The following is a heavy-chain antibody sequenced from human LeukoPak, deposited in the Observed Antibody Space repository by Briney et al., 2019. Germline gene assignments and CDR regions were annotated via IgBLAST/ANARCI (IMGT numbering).Heavy chain of an antibody. Sequence: GASVKVSCKASGYTFISYGISWVRQAPGQGLEWMGWISAYNGNTNYAQKLQGRVTMTTDTYTSTAYMELRSLRSDDTAVYYCARGLASTTVTFPFDYWGQGTLVTVSS. CDR3: ARGLASTTVTFPFDY. D-gene: IGHD4-17*01. V-gene: IGHV1-18*01. J-gene: IGHJ4*02. CDR2: ISAYNGNT. CDR1: GYTFISYG.